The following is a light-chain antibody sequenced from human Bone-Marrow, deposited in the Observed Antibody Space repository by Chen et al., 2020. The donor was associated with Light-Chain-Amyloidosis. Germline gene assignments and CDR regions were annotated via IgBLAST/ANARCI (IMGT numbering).Light chain of an antibody. CDR3: QQLGRSAQT. J-gene: IGKJ1*01. Sequence: EIMLTQSPGTLSLSPGERATLSCRASQSVSSSDLAWYQQNPGQAPRLLIYGASSRATGTADRFSGCGSGTDFTPTNSRLEPEEFAVYYSQQLGRSAQTFGQGTKVENK. CDR2: GAS. V-gene: IGKV3-20*01. CDR1: QSVSSSD.